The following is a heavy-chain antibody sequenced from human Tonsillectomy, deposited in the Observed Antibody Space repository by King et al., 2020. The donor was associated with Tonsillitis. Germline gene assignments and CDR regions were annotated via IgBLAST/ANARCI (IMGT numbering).Heavy chain of an antibody. CDR2: ISHSVST. CDR3: ARSPPNMIVAGGLRN. Sequence: QLQESGPGLVKPSGTLSLTCAVSGGSISSSNWWRWVRQPPGKGLVWIGEISHSVSTNYNPSLKSRVTISVDKSKNQFSLKLSSVTAADTAVYYCARSPPNMIVAGGLRNWGQGTLVTVSS. CDR1: GGSISSSNW. J-gene: IGHJ4*02. D-gene: IGHD3-22*01. V-gene: IGHV4-4*02.